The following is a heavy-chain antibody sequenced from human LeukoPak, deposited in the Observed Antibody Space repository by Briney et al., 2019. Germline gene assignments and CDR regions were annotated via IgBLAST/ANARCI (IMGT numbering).Heavy chain of an antibody. CDR2: INHSGST. CDR3: ARARPSCTNGVCYRRGTFDP. D-gene: IGHD2-8*01. CDR1: GGSFSGYY. Sequence: SETLSLTCAVYGGSFSGYYWSWIRQPPGKGLEWIGEINHSGSTNYNPSLKSRVTISVDTSKNQFSLKLSSVTAADTAVSYCARARPSCTNGVCYRRGTFDPWRQGTLVTVSS. J-gene: IGHJ5*02. V-gene: IGHV4-34*01.